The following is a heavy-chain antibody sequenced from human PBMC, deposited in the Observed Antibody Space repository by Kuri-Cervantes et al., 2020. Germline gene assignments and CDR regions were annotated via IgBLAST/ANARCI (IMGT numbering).Heavy chain of an antibody. Sequence: ASVKVSCKVSGYTLTELSMHWVRQAPGQGLEWMGWISAYNGDTNYAQKFQGRVTMTRDTSISTAYMELSRLRSDDTAVYYCARDFDTMVRGVFDPWGQGTLVTVSS. J-gene: IGHJ5*02. D-gene: IGHD3-10*01. CDR2: ISAYNGDT. CDR1: GYTLTELS. CDR3: ARDFDTMVRGVFDP. V-gene: IGHV1-2*02.